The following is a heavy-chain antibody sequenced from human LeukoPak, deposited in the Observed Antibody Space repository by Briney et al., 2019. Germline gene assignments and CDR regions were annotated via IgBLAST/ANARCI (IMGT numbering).Heavy chain of an antibody. CDR3: ARAKTTIAVAGTAFDY. D-gene: IGHD6-19*01. J-gene: IGHJ4*02. Sequence: AGGSLRLSCTVSGFTVTSNSMSWVRQAPGKGLEWVSFTYSGSTHYSDSVKGRFTISRDNAKNSLYLQMNSLRAEDTAVYYCARAKTTIAVAGTAFDYWGQGTLVTVSS. CDR2: TYSGST. V-gene: IGHV3-53*01. CDR1: GFTVTSNS.